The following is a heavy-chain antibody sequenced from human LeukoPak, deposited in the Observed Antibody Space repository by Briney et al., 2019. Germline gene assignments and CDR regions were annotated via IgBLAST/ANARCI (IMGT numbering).Heavy chain of an antibody. J-gene: IGHJ5*02. CDR2: ISSSGSTI. D-gene: IGHD4-17*01. CDR1: GFTFSSYE. V-gene: IGHV3-48*03. CDR3: VRLAPLYGDYVWFDP. Sequence: GGSLRLSCAASGFTFSSYEMNWVRQAPGKGLEWVSYISSSGSTIYYADSVKGRFTISRDNAKNSLYLQMNSLRAEDTAVYYCVRLAPLYGDYVWFDPWGQGTLVTVSS.